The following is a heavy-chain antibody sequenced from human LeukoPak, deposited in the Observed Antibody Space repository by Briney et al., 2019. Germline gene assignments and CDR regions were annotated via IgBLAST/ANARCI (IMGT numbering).Heavy chain of an antibody. J-gene: IGHJ4*02. CDR1: GYTLTELS. CDR2: FDPEDGET. Sequence: ASVKVSCKVSGYTLTELSMHWVRQAAGKGLEWMGGFDPEDGETIYAQKFQGRVSMTEDTSTDTAYMELSSLRSEDTAVYYCALGRIVGAIPFDYWGQGTLVTVSS. V-gene: IGHV1-24*01. D-gene: IGHD1-26*01. CDR3: ALGRIVGAIPFDY.